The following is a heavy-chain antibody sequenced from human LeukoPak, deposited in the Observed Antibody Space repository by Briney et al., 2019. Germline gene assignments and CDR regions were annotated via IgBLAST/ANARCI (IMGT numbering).Heavy chain of an antibody. J-gene: IGHJ4*02. Sequence: GGSLRLSCKTSGYSFNFHWIGWVRQTPGKGLEWMGIIFPGDSDIRYSPSFQGQVTISVDKSFNTAYLQWSSLKASDTAMYYCARLAELRKEGFDYWGRETLVTVSS. CDR1: GYSFNFHW. CDR3: ARLAELRKEGFDY. D-gene: IGHD1-14*01. CDR2: IFPGDSDI. V-gene: IGHV5-51*01.